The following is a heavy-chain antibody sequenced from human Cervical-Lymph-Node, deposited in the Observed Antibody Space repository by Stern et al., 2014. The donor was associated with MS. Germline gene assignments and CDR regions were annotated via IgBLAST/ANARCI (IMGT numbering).Heavy chain of an antibody. D-gene: IGHD3-16*01. V-gene: IGHV1-18*01. CDR1: GYTFTSYG. CDR3: ARDYVRSTSDFDY. J-gene: IGHJ4*02. Sequence: QVQLGQSGPEMKKPGASVKVSCKALGYTFTSYGISWVRQAPGQGLEWMGWISGYNGDTKYAQKFQGRVTMTTDTSTSTAYMELRSLRSDDTAVYYCARDYVRSTSDFDYWGQGTQVTVSS. CDR2: ISGYNGDT.